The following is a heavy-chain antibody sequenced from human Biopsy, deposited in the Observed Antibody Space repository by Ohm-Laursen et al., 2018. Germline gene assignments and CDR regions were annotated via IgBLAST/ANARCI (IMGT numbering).Heavy chain of an antibody. CDR3: ARDRGYYSDRTVPGYFDL. CDR1: GDSISTYY. D-gene: IGHD3-22*01. J-gene: IGHJ2*01. CDR2: VYYTGST. Sequence: SDTLSLTCTVSGDSISTYYWSWIRQPQGKGRQWIGYVYYTGSTDYNPSLQSRVTIWVDTSKNHFSLRLRSVTPADTAIYYCARDRGYYSDRTVPGYFDLWGRGTLVTVSS. V-gene: IGHV4-59*13.